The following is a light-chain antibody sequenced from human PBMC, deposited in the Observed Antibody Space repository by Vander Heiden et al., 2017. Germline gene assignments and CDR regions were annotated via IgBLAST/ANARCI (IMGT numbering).Light chain of an antibody. CDR2: WAS. CDR1: QNVLYNSNNKNY. V-gene: IGKV4-1*01. J-gene: IGKJ1*01. Sequence: DIVMTKSPDSLAVSLGERATINCKSSQNVLYNSNNKNYLAWYQQKPGQPPKLLIYWASTRESGVPDRFSGSGSGTDFTLTISSQQAEDVAVYYCQQFYSLPWTFGQGTKVEI. CDR3: QQFYSLPWT.